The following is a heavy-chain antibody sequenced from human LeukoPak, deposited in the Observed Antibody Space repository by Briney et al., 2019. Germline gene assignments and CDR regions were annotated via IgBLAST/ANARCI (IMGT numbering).Heavy chain of an antibody. J-gene: IGHJ4*02. V-gene: IGHV1-69*05. CDR1: EGTFSSYA. CDR2: IIPIFGTA. CDR3: AVEGGSYDADY. Sequence: ASVKVSCKASEGTFSSYAISWVRQAPGQGLEWMGGIIPIFGTANYAQKFQGRVTITTDESTSTAYMELSSLRSEDTAVYYCAVEGGSYDADYWGQGTLVTVSS. D-gene: IGHD1-26*01.